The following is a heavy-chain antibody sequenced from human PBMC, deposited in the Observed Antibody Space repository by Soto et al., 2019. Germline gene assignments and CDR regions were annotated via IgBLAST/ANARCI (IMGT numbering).Heavy chain of an antibody. V-gene: IGHV4-4*07. J-gene: IGHJ4*02. CDR2: IYTSGST. D-gene: IGHD4-17*01. CDR3: ASSVMTTVTSYYFDY. Sequence: QVQLQESGPGLVKPSETLSLTCTVSGGSISSYYWSWIRQPAGKGLEWIGRIYTSGSTNYNPSLKSRVTMSVDTSKNQVSLKLSSVTAADTAVYYCASSVMTTVTSYYFDYWGQGTLVTVSS. CDR1: GGSISSYY.